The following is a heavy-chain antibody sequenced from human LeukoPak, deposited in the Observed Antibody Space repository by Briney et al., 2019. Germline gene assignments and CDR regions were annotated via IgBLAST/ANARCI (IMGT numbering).Heavy chain of an antibody. J-gene: IGHJ4*02. CDR1: GGSISSRSYH. CDR3: ARDARGSYTTGTTS. Sequence: SETLSLTCTVSGGSISSRSYHWSWIRQPAGKGLEWIGRIYPSGSTNYDPSLKSRVTISVDTSKNQFSLKLSSVTAADTAVYYCARDARGSYTTGTTSWGQGTLVTVSS. V-gene: IGHV4-61*02. CDR2: IYPSGST. D-gene: IGHD1-1*01.